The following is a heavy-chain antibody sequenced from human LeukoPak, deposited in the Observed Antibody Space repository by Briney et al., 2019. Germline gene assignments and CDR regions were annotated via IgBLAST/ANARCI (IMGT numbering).Heavy chain of an antibody. CDR1: GFTFGSYA. Sequence: GGSLRLSCAASGFTFGSYAMSWVCQAPGKGLEWVSYISSSGSTIYYADSVKGRFTISRDNAKNSLYLQMNSLRAEDTAVYFCARGIYTSSPRNPKNFFDYWGQGTLVTVS. CDR3: ARGIYTSSPRNPKNFFDY. CDR2: ISSSGSTI. D-gene: IGHD2-2*02. V-gene: IGHV3-48*04. J-gene: IGHJ4*02.